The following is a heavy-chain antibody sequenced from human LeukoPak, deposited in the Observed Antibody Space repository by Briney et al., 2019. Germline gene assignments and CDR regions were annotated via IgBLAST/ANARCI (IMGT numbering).Heavy chain of an antibody. CDR2: INPNSGNT. Sequence: ASPKVSCKASGYTFTSYNISWGPQAPGQGLEWMAWINPNSGNTGYAQKFQGRVTMTRNTTISTAYMELSSLRSEDTAVYYCARVGDFWSGYYTDLDYWGQGTLVTVSS. CDR1: GYTFTSYN. V-gene: IGHV1-8*01. D-gene: IGHD3-3*01. J-gene: IGHJ4*02. CDR3: ARVGDFWSGYYTDLDY.